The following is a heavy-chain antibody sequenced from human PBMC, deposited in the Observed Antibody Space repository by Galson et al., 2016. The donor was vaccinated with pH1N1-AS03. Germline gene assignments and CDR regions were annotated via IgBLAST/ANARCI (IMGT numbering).Heavy chain of an antibody. CDR2: ISYDGSNK. J-gene: IGHJ6*02. CDR3: GKDRGARYSRGWYKGGVDV. V-gene: IGHV3-30*18. D-gene: IGHD6-19*01. Sequence: SLRLSCAASGFTFSSYGMHWVRQAPGKGLEWVAVISYDGSNKYYADSVKGRFTISRDNSKNMLYQQMKLLRAEDTAVYYCGKDRGARYSRGWYKGGVDVWGQGTTVIVSS. CDR1: GFTFSSYG.